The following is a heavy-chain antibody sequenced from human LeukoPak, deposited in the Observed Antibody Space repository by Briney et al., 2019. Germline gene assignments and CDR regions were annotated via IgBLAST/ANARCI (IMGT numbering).Heavy chain of an antibody. CDR2: IIPFLDIA. CDR1: GDTFSSYA. Sequence: GASVKVSCKASGDTFSSYAISWVRQAPGQGLEWMGRIIPFLDIANYAEKFQGRVTITADKSTSTAYMELSSLRSEDTAVYYCNIWSGYYDAFDIWGQGTMVTVSS. V-gene: IGHV1-69*04. CDR3: NIWSGYYDAFDI. D-gene: IGHD3-3*01. J-gene: IGHJ3*02.